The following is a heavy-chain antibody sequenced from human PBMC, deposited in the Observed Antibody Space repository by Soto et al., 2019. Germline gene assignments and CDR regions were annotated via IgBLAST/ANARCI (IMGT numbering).Heavy chain of an antibody. CDR3: ARHANQIIYGSGSYYNVAAFDI. J-gene: IGHJ3*02. CDR1: GDSVTSHY. Sequence: PSETLSLTCSFSGDSVTSHYLTWIRQSPEKGLEWIGYMHYTGFSHYNPSLKSRLTISVDRSKNQFTLQLTSVTVEDTAVYYCARHANQIIYGSGSYYNVAAFDIWGQGTMVTVSS. V-gene: IGHV4-59*02. CDR2: MHYTGFS. D-gene: IGHD3-10*01.